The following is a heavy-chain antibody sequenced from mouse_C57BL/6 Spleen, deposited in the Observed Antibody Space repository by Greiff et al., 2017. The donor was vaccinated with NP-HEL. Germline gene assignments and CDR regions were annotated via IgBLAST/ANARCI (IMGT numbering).Heavy chain of an antibody. D-gene: IGHD1-2*01. CDR3: TRSLLRSGGY. V-gene: IGHV1-15*01. J-gene: IGHJ2*01. CDR1: GYTFTDYE. Sequence: VQLQQSGAELVRPGASVTLSCKASGYTFTDYEMHWVKQTPVHGLEWIGAIDPETGGTAYNQKFKGKAILTADKSSSTAYMELRSLTSEDSAVYYCTRSLLRSGGYWGQGTTLTVSS. CDR2: IDPETGGT.